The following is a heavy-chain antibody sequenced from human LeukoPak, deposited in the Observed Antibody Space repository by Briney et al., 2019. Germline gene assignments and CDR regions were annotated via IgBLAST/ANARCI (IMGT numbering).Heavy chain of an antibody. J-gene: IGHJ6*03. CDR2: STQIESS. V-gene: IGHV4-34*01. D-gene: IGHD2-2*01. CDR3: ARRPKTVPAALRRSSFYMDV. CDR1: GGSFSGYD. Sequence: PSETLSLTCAVYGGSFSGYDWTWVRKPPGKGLERIGESTQIESSNYNPSLASRVTMSVDTSKNQFSLKMTSVTAADAAVYFCARRPKTVPAALRRSSFYMDVWGEGTTVTVSS.